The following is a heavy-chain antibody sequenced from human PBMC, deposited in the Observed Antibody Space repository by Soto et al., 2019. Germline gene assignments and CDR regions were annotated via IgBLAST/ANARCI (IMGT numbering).Heavy chain of an antibody. J-gene: IGHJ6*03. V-gene: IGHV3-53*04. CDR1: GFTVSSNY. CDR3: ARVVNYDFWSGYYEPYYYYYYMDV. D-gene: IGHD3-3*01. Sequence: GGSLRLSCAASGFTVSSNYMSWVRQAPGKGLEWVSVIYSGGSTYYADSVKGRFTISRHNSKNTLYLQMNSLRAEDTAVYYCARVVNYDFWSGYYEPYYYYYYMDVWGKGTTVTVSS. CDR2: IYSGGST.